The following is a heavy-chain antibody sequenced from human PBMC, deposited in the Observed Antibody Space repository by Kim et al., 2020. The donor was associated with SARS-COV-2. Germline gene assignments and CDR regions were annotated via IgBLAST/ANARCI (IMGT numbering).Heavy chain of an antibody. Sequence: GESLKISCKGSGYSFTSYWISWVRQMPGKGLEWMGRIDPSDSYTNYSPSFQGHVTISADKSISTAYLQWSSLKASDTAMYYCARQKAPVWVTTWLEYRSFDYWGQGTLVTVSS. D-gene: IGHD4-17*01. CDR3: ARQKAPVWVTTWLEYRSFDY. CDR2: IDPSDSYT. J-gene: IGHJ4*02. V-gene: IGHV5-10-1*01. CDR1: GYSFTSYW.